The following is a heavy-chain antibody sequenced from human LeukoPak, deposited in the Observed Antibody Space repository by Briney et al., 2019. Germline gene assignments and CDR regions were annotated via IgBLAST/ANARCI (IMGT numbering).Heavy chain of an antibody. CDR3: ARAPTYGSGSSFDY. J-gene: IGHJ4*02. D-gene: IGHD3-10*01. CDR2: ISWDGGST. Sequence: SGGSLRLSCAASGFTFDDYAMHWVRQAPGKGLEWVSLISWDGGSTYYADSVKGRFTISRDNSKNSLYLQMNSLRAEDTAVYYCARAPTYGSGSSFDYWGQGTLVTVSS. V-gene: IGHV3-43D*03. CDR1: GFTFDDYA.